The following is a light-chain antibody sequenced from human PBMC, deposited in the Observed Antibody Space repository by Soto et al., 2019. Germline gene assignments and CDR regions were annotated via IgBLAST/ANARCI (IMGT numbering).Light chain of an antibody. CDR2: DTN. CDR3: VLSMGLGISV. CDR1: SGSVSASHH. J-gene: IGLJ2*01. Sequence: QTVVTQEPSFSVSPGGTVTLTCGLSSGSVSASHHPTWYQQTPGQPPRTLIYDTNTPSSGVPDRFSGSIVANKAALTITGAQADDESDYYCVLSMGLGISVFGGGTKLTVL. V-gene: IGLV8-61*01.